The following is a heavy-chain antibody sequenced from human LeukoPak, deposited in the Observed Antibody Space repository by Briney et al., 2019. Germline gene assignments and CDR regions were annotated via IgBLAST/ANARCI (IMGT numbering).Heavy chain of an antibody. Sequence: SQTLSLTCTVSGGSISRGGYYWSWIRQHPGKGLEWIGYIYYSGSTYYNPSLKSRVTISVDTSKNQFSLKLSSVTAADTAVYYCARVKTYYYDSTARPNPMFDYWGQGTLVTVSS. CDR2: IYYSGST. CDR1: GGSISRGGYY. D-gene: IGHD3-22*01. V-gene: IGHV4-31*03. J-gene: IGHJ4*02. CDR3: ARVKTYYYDSTARPNPMFDY.